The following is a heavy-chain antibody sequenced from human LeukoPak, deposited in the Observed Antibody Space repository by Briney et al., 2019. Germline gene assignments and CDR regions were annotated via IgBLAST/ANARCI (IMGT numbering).Heavy chain of an antibody. J-gene: IGHJ6*02. D-gene: IGHD5-18*01. CDR2: IYYSGST. V-gene: IGHV4-59*08. Sequence: PSETLSLTCTVSGGSISSYYWSWIRQPPGKGLKWIGYIYYSGSTNYNPSLKSRVTISVDTSKNQFSLKLSSVTAADTAVYYCARRGAMVHYYYGMDVWGQGTTVTVSS. CDR1: GGSISSYY. CDR3: ARRGAMVHYYYGMDV.